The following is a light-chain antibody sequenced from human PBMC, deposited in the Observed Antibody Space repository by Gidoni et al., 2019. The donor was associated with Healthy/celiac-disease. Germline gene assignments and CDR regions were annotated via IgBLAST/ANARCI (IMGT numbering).Light chain of an antibody. CDR3: QQSYSTSYT. Sequence: DIQMTQSPSSLSASVGDRVTITCRASQSISSYLNWYQQKPGKAPKLLIYAASSLQSGVSSRFSGSGSGTDFTLTISSLQPEDFATYYCQQSYSTSYTFXXXTKLEIK. V-gene: IGKV1-39*01. CDR2: AAS. J-gene: IGKJ2*01. CDR1: QSISSY.